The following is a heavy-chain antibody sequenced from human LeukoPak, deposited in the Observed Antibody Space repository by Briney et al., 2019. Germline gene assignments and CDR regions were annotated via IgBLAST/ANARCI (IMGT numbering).Heavy chain of an antibody. J-gene: IGHJ3*02. V-gene: IGHV1-46*01. CDR1: GYTFTKYL. CDR3: ARAGGGMILNAFDI. D-gene: IGHD3-16*01. CDR2: VDPIGGSM. Sequence: GASVKVSCKASGYTFTKYLMHWVRQAPGHGVEWMGIVDPIGGSMKYAQRLQGRISMTRHMSTSTVYMELRSLRSEDTAVYYCARAGGGMILNAFDIWGQGTMVAVSS.